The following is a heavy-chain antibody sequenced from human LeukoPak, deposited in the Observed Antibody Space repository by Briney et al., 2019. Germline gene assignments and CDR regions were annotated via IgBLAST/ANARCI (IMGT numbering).Heavy chain of an antibody. Sequence: SETLSLTCTVSGGSISSYYWSWIRQPPGKGLEWIGYIYYSGSTNYNPSLKSRVTISVDTSKNQFSLKLSSVTAADTAVYYCARFVNGRYGEVRVGFDYWGQGTLVTVSS. J-gene: IGHJ4*02. CDR2: IYYSGST. CDR3: ARFVNGRYGEVRVGFDY. V-gene: IGHV4-59*01. CDR1: GGSISSYY. D-gene: IGHD4-17*01.